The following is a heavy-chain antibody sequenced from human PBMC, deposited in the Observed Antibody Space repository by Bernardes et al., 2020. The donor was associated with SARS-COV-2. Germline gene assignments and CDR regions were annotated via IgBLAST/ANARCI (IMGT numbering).Heavy chain of an antibody. CDR2: ISAYNGNT. J-gene: IGHJ3*02. D-gene: IGHD3-10*01. V-gene: IGHV1-18*01. Sequence: ASVKVSCKVSGYTLTELSMHWVRQAPGKGLEWMGWISAYNGNTNYAQKLQGRVTMTTDTSTSTAYMELRSLRSDDTAVYYCARDSMVRGVYGDSDAFDIWGQGTMVTVSS. CDR1: GYTLTELS. CDR3: ARDSMVRGVYGDSDAFDI.